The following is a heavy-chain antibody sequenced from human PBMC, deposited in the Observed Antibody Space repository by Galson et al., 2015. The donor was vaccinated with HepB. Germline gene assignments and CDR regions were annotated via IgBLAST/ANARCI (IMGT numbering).Heavy chain of an antibody. V-gene: IGHV4-39*07. J-gene: IGHJ3*02. D-gene: IGHD2-21*02. CDR1: GGSISSSSYY. CDR3: AREGGGDYNESGAFDI. Sequence: ETLSLTCTVSGGSISSSSYYWGWIRQPPGKGLEWIGSIYYSGSTYYNPSLKSRVTISVDTSKNQFSLKLSSVTAADTAVYYCAREGGGDYNESGAFDIWGQGTMVTVSS. CDR2: IYYSGST.